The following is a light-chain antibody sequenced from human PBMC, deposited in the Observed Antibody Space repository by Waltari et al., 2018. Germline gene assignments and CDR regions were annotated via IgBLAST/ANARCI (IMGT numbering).Light chain of an antibody. J-gene: IGKJ1*01. V-gene: IGKV4-1*01. CDR3: QQHYSSPRT. CDR2: WAS. CDR1: QSVLSSSNNKNY. Sequence: DIVMTQSPDSLALSLGERATINCKSGQSVLSSSNNKNYLSWYQQKPGQPPKLLIYWASTRQSGVPDRFGGSGSGTDFTLTISSLQAEDVAVYYCQQHYSSPRTFGQGTKVEVK.